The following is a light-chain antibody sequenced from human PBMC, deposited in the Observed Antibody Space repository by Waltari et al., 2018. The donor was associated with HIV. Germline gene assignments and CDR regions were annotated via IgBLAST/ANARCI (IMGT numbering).Light chain of an antibody. CDR1: QSLTHDNGFNY. Sequence: ILVTQSPQFLSVTSGEPASISCESSQSLTHDNGFNYLDWYVQGSGRPPQLLIHLASSRASEVPARFSGTVSGTNFTLTSSSLDSSDVGLYYCMQTRQTPWTFGQGTRV. J-gene: IGKJ1*01. V-gene: IGKV2-28*01. CDR2: LAS. CDR3: MQTRQTPWT.